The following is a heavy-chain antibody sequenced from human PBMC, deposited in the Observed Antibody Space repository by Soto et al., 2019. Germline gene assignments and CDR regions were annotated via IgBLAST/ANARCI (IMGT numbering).Heavy chain of an antibody. CDR1: GYTFTSYG. CDR2: ISAYNGNT. CDR3: ARAPRLITMIVGGDAFDI. J-gene: IGHJ3*02. V-gene: IGHV1-18*01. D-gene: IGHD3-22*01. Sequence: GASVKVSCKASGYTFTSYGISWVRQAPGQGLEWMGWISAYNGNTNYAQKLQGRVTMTTDTSTSTAYMELRSLRSDDTAVYYCARAPRLITMIVGGDAFDIWGQGTMVTVSS.